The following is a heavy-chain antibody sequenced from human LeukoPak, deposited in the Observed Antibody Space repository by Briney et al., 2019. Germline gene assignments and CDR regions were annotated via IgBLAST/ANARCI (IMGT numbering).Heavy chain of an antibody. D-gene: IGHD3-10*01. J-gene: IGHJ6*03. Sequence: PGGSLRLSCAASGFTFSSYSINWVRQAPGKGLEWVSSISSSSSYIYYADSVKGRFTISRDNAENSLYLQMNSLRAEDTAVYYCARAGKSYYYYMDVWGKGTTVTVSS. CDR3: ARAGKSYYYYMDV. V-gene: IGHV3-21*01. CDR1: GFTFSSYS. CDR2: ISSSSSYI.